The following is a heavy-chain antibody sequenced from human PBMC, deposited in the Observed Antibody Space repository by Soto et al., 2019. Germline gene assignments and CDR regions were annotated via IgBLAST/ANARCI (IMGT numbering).Heavy chain of an antibody. Sequence: QVQMVESGGGVVQPGGSLRLSCAASGFTVSRHGMHWVRQAPGKGLEWVAVIWYDGSNRYYADSVKGRFTISKDNSKNTLYLEMNTLRPEDTAIYYGAAATTWNFHFPYWGQGTQVTVSS. J-gene: IGHJ4*02. CDR2: IWYDGSNR. CDR3: AAATTWNFHFPY. CDR1: GFTVSRHG. V-gene: IGHV3-33*01. D-gene: IGHD1-7*01.